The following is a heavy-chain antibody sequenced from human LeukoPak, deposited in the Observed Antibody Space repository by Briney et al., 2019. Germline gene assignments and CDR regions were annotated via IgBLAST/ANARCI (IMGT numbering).Heavy chain of an antibody. Sequence: GGSLRLSCAASGFXFSSYRINWVRQAPGKGLEWVSYIGSSSGIIYYADSVKGRFTISRDNAKNSLYLQMNSLRAEDTAVYYCARDGEIVGNCFDYWGQGTLVTVSS. V-gene: IGHV3-48*04. D-gene: IGHD1-26*01. CDR3: ARDGEIVGNCFDY. CDR2: IGSSSGII. CDR1: GFXFSSYR. J-gene: IGHJ4*02.